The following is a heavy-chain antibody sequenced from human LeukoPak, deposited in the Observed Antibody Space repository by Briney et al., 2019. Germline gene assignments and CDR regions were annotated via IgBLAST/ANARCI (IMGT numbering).Heavy chain of an antibody. CDR2: IGTAGDT. CDR3: SRGGAPAGFAYDI. J-gene: IGHJ3*02. D-gene: IGHD6-13*01. Sequence: GGSLRLSCATSGFTFSNFDTHWLRQATGEGLEWVSAIGTAGDTYYPDSVKGRFTISRDNAKNSVYLQMNNLRAGDTAVYYCSRGGAPAGFAYDIWGHGTVVTVSS. CDR1: GFTFSNFD. V-gene: IGHV3-13*01.